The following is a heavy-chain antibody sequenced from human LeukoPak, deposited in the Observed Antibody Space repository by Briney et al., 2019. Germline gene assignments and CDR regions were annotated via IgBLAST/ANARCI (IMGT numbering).Heavy chain of an antibody. CDR2: LCDGNT. D-gene: IGHD1-14*01. CDR3: ARGVEPLVANTLAY. V-gene: IGHV3-53*01. Sequence: GGSLRLSCAASGFTVITNDMTWVRQAPGKGLEWVSVLCDGNTKYADSVQGRFTISRDNSKNTLYLEMNSLSPDDTAVYYCARGVEPLVANTLAYWGQGTLVTVSS. CDR1: GFTVITND. J-gene: IGHJ4*02.